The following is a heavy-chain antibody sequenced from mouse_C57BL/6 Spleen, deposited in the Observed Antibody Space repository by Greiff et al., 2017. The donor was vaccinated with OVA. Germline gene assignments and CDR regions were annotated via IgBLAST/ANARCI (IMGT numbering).Heavy chain of an antibody. Sequence: ESGPGLVKPSQSLSLTCSVTGYSITSGYYWNWIRQLPGNKLEWMGYISYDGSNNYNPSLKNRISITRDTSKNQFFLKLNSVTTEDTATYYCAREDYAWFAYWGQGTLVTVSA. J-gene: IGHJ3*01. V-gene: IGHV3-6*01. CDR2: ISYDGSN. CDR3: AREDYAWFAY. D-gene: IGHD2-4*01. CDR1: GYSITSGYY.